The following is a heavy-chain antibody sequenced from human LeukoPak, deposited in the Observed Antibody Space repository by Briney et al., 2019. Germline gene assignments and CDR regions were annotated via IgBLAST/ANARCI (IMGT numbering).Heavy chain of an antibody. CDR1: GFTFSIYS. Sequence: GGSLRLSCEASGFTFSIYSMNWVRQAPGKGLEWVSVISAGSRHIYHADSVRGRFTISRDDAKNSLYLQMNSLRAEDTAIYYCARDGYQVPTTFGTFDPWGQGTLVTVSS. J-gene: IGHJ5*02. V-gene: IGHV3-21*01. D-gene: IGHD3-3*01. CDR3: ARDGYQVPTTFGTFDP. CDR2: ISAGSRHI.